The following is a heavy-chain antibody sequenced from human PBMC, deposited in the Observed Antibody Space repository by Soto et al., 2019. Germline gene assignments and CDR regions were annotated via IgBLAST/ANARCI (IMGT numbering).Heavy chain of an antibody. Sequence: GWSLRLSCAASGFTVSSNYMNWVRQAPGKGLEWLSIIYSDGTTNYADSVKGRFSISRDNFKNTLYLQMNNLRAEDTAVYYCAILSNWGQGTLVTVS. CDR1: GFTVSSNY. D-gene: IGHD6-6*01. J-gene: IGHJ4*02. CDR3: AILSN. CDR2: IYSDGTT. V-gene: IGHV3-53*01.